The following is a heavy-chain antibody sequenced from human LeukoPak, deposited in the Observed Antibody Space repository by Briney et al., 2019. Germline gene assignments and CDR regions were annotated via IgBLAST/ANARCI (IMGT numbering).Heavy chain of an antibody. CDR3: AREEVVVVPAAAYFDY. Sequence: GASVKVSCKASGYTFTGYYMHWVRQAPGQGLEWMGWINPNSGGTNYAQKFQGRVTMTRDTSISTAYMELSRLRSEDASVYYCAREEVVVVPAAAYFDYWGQGTLVTVSS. J-gene: IGHJ4*02. D-gene: IGHD2-2*01. CDR1: GYTFTGYY. V-gene: IGHV1-2*02. CDR2: INPNSGGT.